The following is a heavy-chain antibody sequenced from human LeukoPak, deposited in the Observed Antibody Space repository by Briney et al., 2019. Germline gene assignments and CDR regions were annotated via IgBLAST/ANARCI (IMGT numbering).Heavy chain of an antibody. CDR2: IYYSGST. J-gene: IGHJ4*02. D-gene: IGHD5-24*01. V-gene: IGHV4-59*08. CDR3: ARHEDGYNSFDY. Sequence: SETLSLTCTVSGGSITTYYWSWIRQPPGKGLEWIGYIYYSGSTNYNPSLKSRVTISVDTSKNQFSLKLSSVTAADTAVYYCARHEDGYNSFDYWGQGTLVTVSS. CDR1: GGSITTYY.